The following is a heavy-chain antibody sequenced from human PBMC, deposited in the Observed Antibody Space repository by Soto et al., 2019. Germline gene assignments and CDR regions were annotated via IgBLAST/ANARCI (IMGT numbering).Heavy chain of an antibody. J-gene: IGHJ6*02. D-gene: IGHD3-3*01. CDR1: GFTFSSYS. CDR2: ISSSSSYI. V-gene: IGHV3-21*01. Sequence: GGSLRLSCVASGFTFSSYSMNWVRQAPGKGLEWVSSISSSSSYIYYADSVKGRFTISRDNAKNSLYLQMNSLRAEDTAVYYCARDWRDDFWSGYRKPYYYYYGMDVWGQGTTVTVSS. CDR3: ARDWRDDFWSGYRKPYYYYYGMDV.